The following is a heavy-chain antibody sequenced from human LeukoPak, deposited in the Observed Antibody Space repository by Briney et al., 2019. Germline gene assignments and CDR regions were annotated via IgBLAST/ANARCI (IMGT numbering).Heavy chain of an antibody. CDR1: GLTFSTSG. D-gene: IGHD1-14*01. Sequence: PGGSLRLSCTTSGLTFSTSGFNWVRQAPGKGLEWVASIGPTGFDRYHAYSMKGRFTITRDNANNFLYLQMDSLRAEDRAVYYCATETNGRHYDYWGQGTLLTVSS. V-gene: IGHV3-21*06. CDR2: IGPTGFDR. J-gene: IGHJ4*02. CDR3: ATETNGRHYDY.